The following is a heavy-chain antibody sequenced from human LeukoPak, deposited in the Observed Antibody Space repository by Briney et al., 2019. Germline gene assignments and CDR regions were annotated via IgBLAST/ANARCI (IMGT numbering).Heavy chain of an antibody. J-gene: IGHJ6*03. CDR1: GFTFSSYA. V-gene: IGHV3-23*01. CDR3: ANSWGAAIDYMDV. D-gene: IGHD2-2*02. CDR2: ISGSGGST. Sequence: PGGSLRLSCAASGFTFSSYAMSWVRQAPGKRLEWVSAISGSGGSTYYADSVKGWFTISRDNSKNTLYLQMNSLRAEDTAVYYCANSWGAAIDYMDVWGKGTTVTVSS.